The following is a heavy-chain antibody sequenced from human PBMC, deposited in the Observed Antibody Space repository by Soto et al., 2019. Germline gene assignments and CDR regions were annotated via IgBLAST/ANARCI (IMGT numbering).Heavy chain of an antibody. CDR2: ISTSSTST. V-gene: IGHV3-11*05. CDR1: GFTFSDYY. Sequence: QVQLLESGGGLVKPGGSLRLSCAASGFTFSDYYMSWIRQAPGKGLEWVSYISTSSTSTNYADSMKGRFTISRDNAKNSLYLQMNSLRAEDTAVYYCARDNGGTFDYWGQGTLVTVSS. D-gene: IGHD2-8*01. J-gene: IGHJ4*02. CDR3: ARDNGGTFDY.